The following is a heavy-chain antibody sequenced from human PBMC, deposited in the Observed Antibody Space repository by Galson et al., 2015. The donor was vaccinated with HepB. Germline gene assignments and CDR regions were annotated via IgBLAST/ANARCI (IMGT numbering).Heavy chain of an antibody. CDR2: IIPIFGTA. J-gene: IGHJ5*02. CDR1: GGTFSSYA. Sequence: SVKVSCKASGGTFSSYAISWVRQAPGQGLEWMGGIIPIFGTANYAQKFQGRVTITADESTSTAYMELSSLRSEDTAVYYCARETCSSTSCYSRGSYNWFDPWGQGTPVTVSS. D-gene: IGHD2-2*01. CDR3: ARETCSSTSCYSRGSYNWFDP. V-gene: IGHV1-69*13.